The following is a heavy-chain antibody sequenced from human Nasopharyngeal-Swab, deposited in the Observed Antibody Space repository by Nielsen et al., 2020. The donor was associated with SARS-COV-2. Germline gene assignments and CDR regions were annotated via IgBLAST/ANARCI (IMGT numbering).Heavy chain of an antibody. V-gene: IGHV4-34*01. Sequence: LETLSLTCAVYGGSFSGYYWSWIRQPPGKGLEWIGEINHSGSTNYNPSLKSRVTISVDTSKNQFSLKLSSVTAADTALYYCARDESWRYYYGMDVWGQGTTVTVSS. J-gene: IGHJ6*02. CDR2: INHSGST. D-gene: IGHD1-1*01. CDR1: GGSFSGYY. CDR3: ARDESWRYYYGMDV.